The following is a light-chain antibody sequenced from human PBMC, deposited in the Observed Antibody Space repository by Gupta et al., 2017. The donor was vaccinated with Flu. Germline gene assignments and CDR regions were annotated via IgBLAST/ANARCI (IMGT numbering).Light chain of an antibody. CDR2: GAS. Sequence: PATLSVSPGERATLSCRASQSVSSNLAWYQQKPGQAPRLLIYGASTRATGIPARFSGSGSGTEFTLTISSLQSEDFAVYYCHQYNNWPLTFGGGTKVEIK. CDR1: QSVSSN. V-gene: IGKV3-15*01. CDR3: HQYNNWPLT. J-gene: IGKJ4*01.